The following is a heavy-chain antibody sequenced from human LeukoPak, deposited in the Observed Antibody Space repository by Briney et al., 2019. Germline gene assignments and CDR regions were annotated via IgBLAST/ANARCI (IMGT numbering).Heavy chain of an antibody. D-gene: IGHD3-22*01. CDR2: IIPIFGTA. V-gene: IGHV1-69*13. CDR3: ARAKYYYDSSGYQSYYYYGMDV. Sequence: SVKVSCQASGGTFSSYAISWVRQAPGQGLEWMGGIIPIFGTANYAQKFQGRVTITADESTSTAYMELSSLRSEDTAVYYCARAKYYYDSSGYQSYYYYGMDVWGQGTTVTVSS. J-gene: IGHJ6*02. CDR1: GGTFSSYA.